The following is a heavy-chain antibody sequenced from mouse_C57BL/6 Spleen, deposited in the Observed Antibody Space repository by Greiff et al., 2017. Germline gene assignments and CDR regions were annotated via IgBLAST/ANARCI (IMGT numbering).Heavy chain of an antibody. CDR2: IRNKANGYTT. CDR3: ARYYYGSSYGRYFDV. Sequence: EVQLVESGGGLVQPGGSLSLSCAASGFTFTDYYMSWVRQPPGKALEWLGFIRNKANGYTTEYSASVKGRFTISRDNSQSILYLQMKALRAEDGATYYCARYYYGSSYGRYFDVWGTGTTVTVSS. D-gene: IGHD1-1*01. V-gene: IGHV7-3*01. CDR1: GFTFTDYY. J-gene: IGHJ1*03.